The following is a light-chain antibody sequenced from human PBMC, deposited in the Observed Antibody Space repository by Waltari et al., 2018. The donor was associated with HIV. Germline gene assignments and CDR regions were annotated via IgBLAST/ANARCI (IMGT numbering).Light chain of an antibody. V-gene: IGLV1-51*01. CDR2: DNT. CDR1: SPNIGSNR. CDR3: GTWDSSLSAVL. J-gene: IGLJ2*01. Sequence: QSVLTQPPSVSAAPGQKVTISCSGSSPNIGSNRVFWYQQLPGTAPKLLIYDNTKRPSGIPDPFSGSKSGTLATLGITGLQTGDEADYYCGTWDSSLSAVLFGGGTKLTVL.